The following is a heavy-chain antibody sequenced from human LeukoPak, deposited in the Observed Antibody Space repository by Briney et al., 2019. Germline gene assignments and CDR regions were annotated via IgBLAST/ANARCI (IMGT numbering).Heavy chain of an antibody. J-gene: IGHJ4*02. CDR3: ARGPYSGYTLRPLDY. Sequence: SETLSLTCTVSGGSISSYYWSWIRQPPGKGLEWIGYIYYSGSTNYNPSLKSRVTISVDTSKNQFSLKLSSVTAADTAVYYCARGPYSGYTLRPLDYWGQGTLVTVSS. D-gene: IGHD5-12*01. V-gene: IGHV4-59*08. CDR2: IYYSGST. CDR1: GGSISSYY.